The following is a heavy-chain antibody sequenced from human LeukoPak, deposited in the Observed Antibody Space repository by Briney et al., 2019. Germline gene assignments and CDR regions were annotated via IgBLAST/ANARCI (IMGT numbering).Heavy chain of an antibody. CDR1: GYTLTELS. J-gene: IGHJ3*02. V-gene: IGHV1-24*01. D-gene: IGHD3-10*01. CDR3: ATRLGELAGAFDI. Sequence: ASVKVSCKVSGYTLTELSMHWVRQAPGKGLEWMGGFDPEDGETIYAQKFQGRVTITEDTSTDTAYMELSSLRSEDTAVYYCATRLGELAGAFDIWGQGTMVTVSS. CDR2: FDPEDGET.